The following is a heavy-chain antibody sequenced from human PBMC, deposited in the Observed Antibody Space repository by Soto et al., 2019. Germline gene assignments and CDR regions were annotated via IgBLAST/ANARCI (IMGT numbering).Heavy chain of an antibody. D-gene: IGHD2-15*01. CDR2: IYYSGST. Sequence: SETLSLTCTVSGGSISSYYWSWIRQPPGKGLEWIGYIYYSGSTNYNPSLKSRVTISVDTSKNQFSLKLSSVTAADTAVYYCARGRGSNWYFDLWGRGTLVTVSS. CDR3: ARGRGSNWYFDL. V-gene: IGHV4-59*01. CDR1: GGSISSYY. J-gene: IGHJ2*01.